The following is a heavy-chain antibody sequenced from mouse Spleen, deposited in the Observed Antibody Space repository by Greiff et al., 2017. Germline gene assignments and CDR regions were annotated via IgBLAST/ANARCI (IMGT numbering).Heavy chain of an antibody. CDR3: ASTVVAPLGYFDY. D-gene: IGHD1-1*01. CDR1: GYAFSSYW. CDR2: IYPGDGDT. V-gene: IGHV1-80*01. Sequence: QVQLQQSGAELVKPGASVKISCKASGYAFSSYWMNWVKQRPGKGLEWIGQIYPGDGDTNYNGKFKGKATLTADKSSSTAYMQLSSLTSEDSAVYFCASTVVAPLGYFDYWGQGTTLTVSS. J-gene: IGHJ2*01.